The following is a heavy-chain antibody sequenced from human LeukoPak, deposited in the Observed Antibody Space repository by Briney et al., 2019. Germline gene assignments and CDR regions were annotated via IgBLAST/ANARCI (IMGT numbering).Heavy chain of an antibody. J-gene: IGHJ4*01. V-gene: IGHV7-4-1*02. D-gene: IGHD2-21*02. CDR3: AREVGTLPDY. Sequence: ASVKVSCKASGYTFTTYAIHWVRQAPGQGLEWMGWINTNTGNPTHAQGFTGRFVFSLDTSVSTAYLQISSLKADDTAVYYCAREVGTLPDYWGQGTLLTVSS. CDR2: INTNTGNP. CDR1: GYTFTTYA.